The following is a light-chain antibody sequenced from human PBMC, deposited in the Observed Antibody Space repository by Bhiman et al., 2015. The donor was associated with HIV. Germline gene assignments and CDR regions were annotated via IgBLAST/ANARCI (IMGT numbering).Light chain of an antibody. J-gene: IGLJ2*01. CDR2: ENN. V-gene: IGLV1-51*02. CDR1: TSNIGQNF. CDR3: ATWDSSLSAEV. Sequence: QSVLTQPPSVSAAPGQTVTISCSGSTSNIGQNFLSWFQHVPGTAPKLLIYENNKRASGIPDRFSASKSGTSATLGITGLQTGDEADYYCATWDSSLSAEVFGGGTKLTV.